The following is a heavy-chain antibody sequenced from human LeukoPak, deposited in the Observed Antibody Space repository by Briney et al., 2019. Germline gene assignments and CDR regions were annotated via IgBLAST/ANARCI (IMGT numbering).Heavy chain of an antibody. D-gene: IGHD5-18*01. Sequence: GASVKVSCKASGYTFTGYYMHWVRQAPGQGLEWMGWINPISGGAKYTQRFQGRVTMTRDTSISTAYMELSSLRPDDTAVYYCARRSPDSYGYDHWGQGTLVTVSS. CDR1: GYTFTGYY. J-gene: IGHJ4*02. V-gene: IGHV1-2*02. CDR3: ARRSPDSYGYDH. CDR2: INPISGGA.